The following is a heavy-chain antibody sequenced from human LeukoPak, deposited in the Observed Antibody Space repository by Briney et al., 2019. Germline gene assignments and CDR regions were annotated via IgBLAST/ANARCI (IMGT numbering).Heavy chain of an antibody. CDR3: AREILSKYDFGDYAHRYFDY. V-gene: IGHV1-2*02. CDR1: GYTFSVYY. Sequence: GASVKVSFKASGYTFSVYYLHWVRQAPGQGLEWMGWVNPNSGGTTYAQKFQVRVNMTRDTSISTAYMELTRLRSDDTAVYYCAREILSKYDFGDYAHRYFDYWGQGTLVTVSS. D-gene: IGHD4-17*01. CDR2: VNPNSGGT. J-gene: IGHJ4*02.